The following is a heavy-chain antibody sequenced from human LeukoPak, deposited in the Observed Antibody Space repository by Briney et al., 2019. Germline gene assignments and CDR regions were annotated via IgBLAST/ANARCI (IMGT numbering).Heavy chain of an antibody. D-gene: IGHD6-19*01. CDR1: GYTFSGYY. Sequence: ASVKVSCKASGYTFSGYYMHWVRQAPRQGLEWMGWNSNSGGTKYAQKFQGRVTMTRDTSISTAYMELTSLKSDDTAVYYCARDLAGDGLSYFDYWGQGTLVTVSS. J-gene: IGHJ4*02. CDR2: NSNSGGT. V-gene: IGHV1-2*02. CDR3: ARDLAGDGLSYFDY.